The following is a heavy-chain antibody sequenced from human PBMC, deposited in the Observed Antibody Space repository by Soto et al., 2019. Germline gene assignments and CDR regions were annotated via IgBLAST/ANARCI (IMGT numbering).Heavy chain of an antibody. J-gene: IGHJ3*02. CDR1: GFTFKNFW. CDR2: VDSDGSDT. D-gene: IGHD3-9*01. CDR3: ARGGFDHAFDI. Sequence: EVQLVESGGDLVQPGGSLRLSCAVSGFTFKNFWMHWVRQAPGKGLVWVSRVDSDGSDTIYADSVKGRFTVSRDNAKNTLFLQLNTLRVDDTAVYYCARGGFDHAFDIWAKGQWSPSLQ. V-gene: IGHV3-74*01.